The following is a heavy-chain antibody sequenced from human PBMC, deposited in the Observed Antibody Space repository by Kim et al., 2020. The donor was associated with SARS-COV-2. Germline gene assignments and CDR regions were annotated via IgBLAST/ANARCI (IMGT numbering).Heavy chain of an antibody. CDR1: GYSFTSYW. Sequence: GESLKISCKGSGYSFTSYWIGWVRQMPGKGLEWMGIIYPGDSDTRYSPSFQGQVTISADKSISTAYLQWSSLKASDTAMYYCARLGEAVAGGRAFDIWGQGTMVTVSS. D-gene: IGHD3-10*01. V-gene: IGHV5-51*01. CDR3: ARLGEAVAGGRAFDI. J-gene: IGHJ3*02. CDR2: IYPGDSDT.